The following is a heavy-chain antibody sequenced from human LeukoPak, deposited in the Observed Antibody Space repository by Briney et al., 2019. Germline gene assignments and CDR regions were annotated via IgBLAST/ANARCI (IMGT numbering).Heavy chain of an antibody. V-gene: IGHV3-7*01. D-gene: IGHD4-17*01. CDR2: IKQDGSEK. CDR3: AREPYGDYLDY. J-gene: IGHJ4*02. CDR1: GFTFSSYW. Sequence: HGGSLRLSCAASGFTFSSYWMSWVRQAPGKGLEWVANIKQDGSEKYYVDSVKGRFTISRDNAKNSLYLQMNSPRAEDTAVYYCAREPYGDYLDYWGQGTLVTVSS.